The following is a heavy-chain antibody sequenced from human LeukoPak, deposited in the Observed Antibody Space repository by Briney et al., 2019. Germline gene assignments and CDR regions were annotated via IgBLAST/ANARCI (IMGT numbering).Heavy chain of an antibody. J-gene: IGHJ3*02. CDR2: ISYDGSNK. CDR1: GFTFGSYG. Sequence: PGGSLRLSCVASGFTFGSYGIHWVRQAPGKGLEWVAVISYDGSNKYYTDSVKGRFTISRDNSKNTLYLQMNSLRAEDTAVYYCAKDTGPDRALELFDIWGQGTMVTVSS. V-gene: IGHV3-30*18. CDR3: AKDTGPDRALELFDI. D-gene: IGHD1-14*01.